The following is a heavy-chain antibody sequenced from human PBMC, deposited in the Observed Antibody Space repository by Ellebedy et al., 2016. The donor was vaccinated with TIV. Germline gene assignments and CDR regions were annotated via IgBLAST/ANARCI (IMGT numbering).Heavy chain of an antibody. CDR2: IHSGGST. J-gene: IGHJ4*02. CDR1: GFTVSSNY. D-gene: IGHD3-10*01. V-gene: IGHV3-53*01. CDR3: ARVLGYGPGSYYVWN. Sequence: PGGSLRLSCAASGFTVSSNYMSWVRQAPGKGLECVSGIHSGGSTYYADSVKGRFTISRYNSKNTLYLQMNSLRAEDTAVYYCARVLGYGPGSYYVWNWGQGTLVTVSS.